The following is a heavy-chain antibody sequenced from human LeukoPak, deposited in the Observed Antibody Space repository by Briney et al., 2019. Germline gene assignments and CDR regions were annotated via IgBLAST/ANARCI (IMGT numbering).Heavy chain of an antibody. V-gene: IGHV3-23*01. Sequence: GGSRRLSCAASGFTFSSYATSWVRQAPGKGLEWVSVIGGSGTSTYYADSVKGRFTISRDNSKNMLYLQMNSLRVEDTAIYYCAKVSVVAGRNAFDIWGQGTMVTVSS. CDR3: AKVSVVAGRNAFDI. J-gene: IGHJ3*02. D-gene: IGHD3-22*01. CDR2: IGGSGTST. CDR1: GFTFSSYA.